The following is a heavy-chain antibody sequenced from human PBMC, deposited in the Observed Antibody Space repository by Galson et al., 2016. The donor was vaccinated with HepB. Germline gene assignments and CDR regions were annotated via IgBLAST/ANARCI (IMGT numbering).Heavy chain of an antibody. CDR2: ISITSGYK. CDR1: GFTFSTYS. CDR3: ARPPEGDRRYFDL. V-gene: IGHV3-21*01. J-gene: IGHJ2*01. Sequence: SLRLSCAASGFTFSTYSMNWVRQAPGKGLEWVSFISITSGYKYYADSLKGRVTISRDNAKNSLYLQMNSLRAEDTAVYYCARPPEGDRRYFDLWGRGTLVTVSP. D-gene: IGHD3-16*01.